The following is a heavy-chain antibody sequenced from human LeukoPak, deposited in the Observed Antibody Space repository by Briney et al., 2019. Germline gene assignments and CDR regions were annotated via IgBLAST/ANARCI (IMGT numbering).Heavy chain of an antibody. CDR3: ARDRTTYQPKDPGLVYYYGMDV. V-gene: IGHV4-59*01. Sequence: SETLSLTCTVSGGSISSYYWSWIRQPPGKGLEWIGYIYYSGSTNYNPSLKSRVTISADTSKNQFSLKLSSVTAADTAVYYCARDRTTYQPKDPGLVYYYGMDVWGQGTTVTASS. D-gene: IGHD2-2*01. CDR1: GGSISSYY. CDR2: IYYSGST. J-gene: IGHJ6*02.